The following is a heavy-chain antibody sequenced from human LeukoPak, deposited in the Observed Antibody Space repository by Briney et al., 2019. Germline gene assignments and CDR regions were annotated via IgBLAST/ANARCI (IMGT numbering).Heavy chain of an antibody. CDR3: ARGNDAFDI. CDR2: ISSSGRSK. Sequence: GGSLRLSCEASRFTFSDYYMSWIRQAPGKGLEWVSYISSSGRSKFYADSVKGRFTISRDNAEKSLYLQMNSLRAEDTAVYYCARGNDAFDIWGQGTMVTVSS. V-gene: IGHV3-11*04. J-gene: IGHJ3*02. CDR1: RFTFSDYY.